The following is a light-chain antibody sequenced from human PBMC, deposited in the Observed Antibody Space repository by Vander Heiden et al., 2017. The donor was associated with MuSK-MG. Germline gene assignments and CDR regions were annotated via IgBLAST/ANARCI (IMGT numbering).Light chain of an antibody. CDR3: QVWDRSSDRYV. Sequence: SYVLTQPPSVSVAPGQTARITCGGNNSGTKRVHWYRQRSGQAPELVVYDDSDRPSGSPERLSGSNSGNTATLTISRVEAGDEADYYCQVWDRSSDRYVFGTGTKVTVL. J-gene: IGLJ1*01. CDR1: NSGTKR. CDR2: DDS. V-gene: IGLV3-21*02.